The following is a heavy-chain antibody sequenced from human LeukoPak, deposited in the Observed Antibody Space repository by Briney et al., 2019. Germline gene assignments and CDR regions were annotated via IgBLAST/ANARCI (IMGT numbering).Heavy chain of an antibody. D-gene: IGHD2-2*01. J-gene: IGHJ4*02. CDR1: GFTFSNAW. CDR2: IKSKTDGGTT. V-gene: IGHV3-15*01. CDR3: TTEGEIVVVPAAIDC. Sequence: GGSLRLSCAASGFTFSNAWMSWVRQAPGKGLEWVGRIKSKTDGGTTDYAAPVKGRSTISRDDSKHTLYLQMNSLETEDTAVYYCTTEGEIVVVPAAIDCWGQGTLVTVSS.